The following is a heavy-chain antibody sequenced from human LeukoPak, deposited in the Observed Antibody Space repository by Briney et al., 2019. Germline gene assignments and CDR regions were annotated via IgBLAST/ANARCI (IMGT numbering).Heavy chain of an antibody. CDR2: ISGSGGFT. V-gene: IGHV3-23*01. D-gene: IGHD1-14*01. CDR3: AEHLPRNSY. CDR1: GFIFSSYA. Sequence: PGGSLRLSCAASGFIFSSYAMSWVRQVPGKGLEWVSLISGSGGFTYYADSVKGRFTISRDNSKNTLYLQMNSLRADDTAVYYCAEHLPRNSYWGQGTLVTVSS. J-gene: IGHJ4*02.